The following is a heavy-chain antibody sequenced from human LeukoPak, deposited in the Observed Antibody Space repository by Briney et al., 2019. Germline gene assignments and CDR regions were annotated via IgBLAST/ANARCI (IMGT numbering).Heavy chain of an antibody. CDR1: GGSIISYY. CDR3: ARRLVRVDWFDP. J-gene: IGHJ5*02. CDR2: IYYSGST. V-gene: IGHV4-59*05. D-gene: IGHD6-19*01. Sequence: SETLSLTCGLSGGSIISYYWSWIRQPPGKGLEWIGSIYYSGSTYYTPSLKSRVTISVDTSKNQFSLKLSSVTAADTAVYYCARRLVRVDWFDPWGQGTLVTVSS.